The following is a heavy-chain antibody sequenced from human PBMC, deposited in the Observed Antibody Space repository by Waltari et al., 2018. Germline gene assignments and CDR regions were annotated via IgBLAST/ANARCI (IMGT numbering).Heavy chain of an antibody. CDR1: GGSFSGYY. CDR2: INHSGST. Sequence: QVQLQQWGAGLLKPSETLSLTCAVYGGSFSGYYWSWIRQPPGKGLEWIGEINHSGSTNYNPSLKSRVTISVDTSKNQFALELSAVTAADTAVYYCARGRGGYYLNWFDPWGQGTLVTVSS. D-gene: IGHD3-22*01. CDR3: ARGRGGYYLNWFDP. V-gene: IGHV4-34*01. J-gene: IGHJ5*02.